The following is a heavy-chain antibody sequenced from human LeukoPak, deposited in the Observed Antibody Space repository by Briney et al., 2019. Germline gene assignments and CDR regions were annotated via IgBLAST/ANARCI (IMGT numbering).Heavy chain of an antibody. J-gene: IGHJ6*02. D-gene: IGHD2-21*01. CDR3: ARVGMGNYYCDYGLDL. CDR1: GFMFSSYW. CDR2: ISSDGSST. Sequence: GGSLRLSCVASGFMFSSYWMNWVRQAPGKGLEWVSLISSDGSSTDYADSVKGRFTISRDNAKNTVFLQMNSLRDEDTAVYYCARVGMGNYYCDYGLDLWGQGTTVTVSS. V-gene: IGHV3-74*01.